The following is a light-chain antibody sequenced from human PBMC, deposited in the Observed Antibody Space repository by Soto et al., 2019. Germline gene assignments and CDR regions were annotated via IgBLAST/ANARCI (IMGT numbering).Light chain of an antibody. CDR3: SSFVVSRTFFV. Sequence: QSALTQPASVSGSPGQSITISCSGTSSDVGSYDLVSWYRQYPGEAPKLMIYEVSKRPSGVSNRFSGSKSGDTASLTISGPRVEDGADSYCSSFVVSRTFFVFGGGTK. J-gene: IGLJ2*01. CDR2: EVS. V-gene: IGLV2-23*02. CDR1: SSDVGSYDL.